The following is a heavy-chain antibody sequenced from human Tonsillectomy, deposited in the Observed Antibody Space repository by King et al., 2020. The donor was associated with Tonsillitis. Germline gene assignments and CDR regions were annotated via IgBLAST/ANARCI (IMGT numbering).Heavy chain of an antibody. D-gene: IGHD2-15*01. Sequence: VQLVESGGGLVKPGGSLRLSCATSGFTFSDYDMNWVRQAPGKGLEWVSSLSSDSRNIYFADSVKGRFSISRDNAKNSLYLQIHSLRVEDTAVYYCAKDNAADYYYSGRGAFDIWGQGTMVTVSS. V-gene: IGHV3-21*01. CDR3: AKDNAADYYYSGRGAFDI. CDR1: GFTFSDYD. CDR2: LSSDSRNI. J-gene: IGHJ3*02.